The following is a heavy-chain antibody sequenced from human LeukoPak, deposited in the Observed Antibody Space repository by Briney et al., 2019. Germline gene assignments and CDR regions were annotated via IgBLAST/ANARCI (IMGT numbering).Heavy chain of an antibody. CDR1: GYTFTSYD. CDR2: MNPNSGNT. CDR3: ARAFGYSYGYFYYFDY. Sequence: ASVKVSCKASGYTFTSYDINWVRQATGQGLEWMGWMNPNSGNTGYAQKFQGRVTMTRHTSISTAYMELSSLRSEDTAVYYCARAFGYSYGYFYYFDYWGQGTLVTVSS. J-gene: IGHJ4*02. D-gene: IGHD5-18*01. V-gene: IGHV1-8*01.